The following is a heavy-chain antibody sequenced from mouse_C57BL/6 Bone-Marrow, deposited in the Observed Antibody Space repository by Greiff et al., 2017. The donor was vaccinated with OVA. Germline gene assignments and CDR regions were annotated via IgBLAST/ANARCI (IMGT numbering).Heavy chain of an antibody. CDR2: IDPSDSYT. D-gene: IGHD2-2*01. V-gene: IGHV1-50*01. J-gene: IGHJ4*01. CDR3: ARVYYGYDVDY. Sequence: VQLQQPGAELVKPGASVKLSCKASGYTFTSYCMQWVKQRPGQGLEWIGEIDPSDSYTNYNQKFKGKATLTVDTSSSTAYMQLSSLTSEDSAVYYCARVYYGYDVDYWGQGTSVTVSS. CDR1: GYTFTSYC.